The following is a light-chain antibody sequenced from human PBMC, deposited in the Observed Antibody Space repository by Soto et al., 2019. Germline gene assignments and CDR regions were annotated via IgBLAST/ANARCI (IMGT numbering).Light chain of an antibody. V-gene: IGKV3-15*01. CDR3: QQYNNWSSWT. Sequence: EIVMTQSPATLAVSPGERATLSCRASQSGSSNLAWYQQQPGQAPGLLIYGASSRATGIPARFSGSGSGTEFTLTISSLQSEDFAVYYCQQYNNWSSWTFGQGTKV. CDR1: QSGSSN. CDR2: GAS. J-gene: IGKJ1*01.